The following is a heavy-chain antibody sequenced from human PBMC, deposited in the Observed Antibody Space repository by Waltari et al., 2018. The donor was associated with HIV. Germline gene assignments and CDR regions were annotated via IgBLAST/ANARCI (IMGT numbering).Heavy chain of an antibody. V-gene: IGHV1-69*01. CDR2: IIPIFGKA. J-gene: IGHJ4*02. Sequence: QVQLVQSGAEVKKPGSSVKVSCKASGGTFSSYAISWVRQAPGQGLEWMGGIIPIFGKANDAQKCQGRVTITADESTSTAYMELSSLRSEDTAVYYCARARKYSYGLYYFDYWGQGTLVTVSS. CDR3: ARARKYSYGLYYFDY. CDR1: GGTFSSYA. D-gene: IGHD5-18*01.